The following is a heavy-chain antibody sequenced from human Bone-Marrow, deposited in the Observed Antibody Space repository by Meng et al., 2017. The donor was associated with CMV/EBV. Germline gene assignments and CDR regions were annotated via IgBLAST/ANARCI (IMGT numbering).Heavy chain of an antibody. D-gene: IGHD2-15*01. Sequence: SCKGSGYSFTSCWIGWVRQMPGKGLEWMGIIYPGDSDTRYSPSFQGQVTISADKSISTAYLQWSSLKASDTAMYYCARLLCSGGSFYGMGWFDPWGQGTRVTVSS. CDR2: IYPGDSDT. CDR1: GYSFTSCW. J-gene: IGHJ5*02. V-gene: IGHV5-51*01. CDR3: ARLLCSGGSFYGMGWFDP.